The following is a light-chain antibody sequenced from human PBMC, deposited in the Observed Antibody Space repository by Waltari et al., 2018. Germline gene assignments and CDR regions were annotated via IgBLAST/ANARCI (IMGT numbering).Light chain of an antibody. CDR2: EIS. CDR3: ASFAGSYTWV. J-gene: IGLJ3*02. V-gene: IGLV2-8*01. CDR1: STDIGVYNY. Sequence: QSALTQPPSASGSPGQSVTISCTGTSTDIGVYNYVSWYQQPPGKAPNLLIYEISARPSGVPDRCSGSKSGITASLTVFGLQTEDEADYYCASFAGSYTWVFGGGTKLTVV.